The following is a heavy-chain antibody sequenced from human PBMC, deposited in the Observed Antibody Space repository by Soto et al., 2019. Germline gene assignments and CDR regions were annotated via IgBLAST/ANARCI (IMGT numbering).Heavy chain of an antibody. CDR3: ARGHIVVVPTVGWFDP. J-gene: IGHJ5*02. Sequence: SETLSLTCTVSGYFISSGYYWGWVRQPPGKGLEWIGSMFHSGSTHYNPSLKSRVTMSVDTSKNQFSLRLSSVTASDTAVYYCARGHIVVVPTVGWFDPWGQGTLVTVSS. D-gene: IGHD2-2*01. CDR1: GYFISSGYY. V-gene: IGHV4-38-2*02. CDR2: MFHSGST.